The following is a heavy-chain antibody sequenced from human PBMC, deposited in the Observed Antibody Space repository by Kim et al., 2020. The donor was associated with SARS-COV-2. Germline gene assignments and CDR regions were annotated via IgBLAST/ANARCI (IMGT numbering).Heavy chain of an antibody. Sequence: SETLSLTCAVSGGSISSSNWWSWVRQPPGKGLEWIGEIYHSGSTNYNPSLKSRVTISVDKSKNQFSLKLSSVTAADTAVYYCARDPGDYYGSGSYDDYWGQGTLVTVSS. CDR2: IYHSGST. D-gene: IGHD3-10*01. J-gene: IGHJ4*02. CDR1: GGSISSSNW. V-gene: IGHV4-4*02. CDR3: ARDPGDYYGSGSYDDY.